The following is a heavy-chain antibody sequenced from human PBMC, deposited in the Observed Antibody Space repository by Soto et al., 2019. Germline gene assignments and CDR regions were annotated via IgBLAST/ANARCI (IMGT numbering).Heavy chain of an antibody. J-gene: IGHJ4*02. CDR3: ARSWAVAGSYDY. CDR2: IYSGGST. CDR1: GFTVSSNY. Sequence: GSLRLSCAASGFTVSSNYMNWVRQAPGKGLEWVSVIYSGGSTYYADSVKGRFTISRDNSKNTLYLQMNSLRAEDTAVYYCARSWAVAGSYDYWAQGTLVTVSS. D-gene: IGHD6-19*01. V-gene: IGHV3-66*01.